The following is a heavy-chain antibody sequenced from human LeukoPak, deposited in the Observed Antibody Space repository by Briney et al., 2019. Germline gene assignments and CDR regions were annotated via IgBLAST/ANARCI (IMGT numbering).Heavy chain of an antibody. CDR1: GFTFSSYE. Sequence: GGSLRLSCAASGFTFSSYEMNWVRQAPGKGLEWVSYISSSGSTIYYADSVKGRFTISRDNAKNSLYLQMNSLRAEDTAVYYCAREGWGANPPGYWGQGTLVTVSS. CDR2: ISSSGSTI. V-gene: IGHV3-48*03. CDR3: AREGWGANPPGY. D-gene: IGHD1-26*01. J-gene: IGHJ4*02.